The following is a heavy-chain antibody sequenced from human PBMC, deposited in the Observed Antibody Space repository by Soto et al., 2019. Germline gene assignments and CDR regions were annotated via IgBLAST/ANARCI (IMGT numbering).Heavy chain of an antibody. D-gene: IGHD3-22*01. CDR1: GFTFSSYA. V-gene: IGHV3-23*01. CDR2: ISGRGGST. CDR3: AKVVGAYYYDSSTNDAFDI. Sequence: GGSLRLSCAASGFTFSSYAMSWVRQAPGKGLEWVSAISGRGGSTYYGDSVKGRFTISRDNSKNTLYLQMNSLRAEDTAVYYCAKVVGAYYYDSSTNDAFDIWGQGTMVTVSS. J-gene: IGHJ3*02.